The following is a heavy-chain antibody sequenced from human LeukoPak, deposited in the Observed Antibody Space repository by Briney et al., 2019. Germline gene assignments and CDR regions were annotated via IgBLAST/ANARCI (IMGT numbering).Heavy chain of an antibody. D-gene: IGHD6-19*01. CDR1: GFTFSSYW. CDR2: INSDGSST. Sequence: GGSLRLSCAASGFTFSSYWMHWVRQGPGKGLVWVARINSDGSSTRYADSVKGRFTISRDNAKNTLYLQMNSLRAEDTAVYYCARSGSGWSTSAPWGQGTLVTVSS. J-gene: IGHJ5*02. CDR3: ARSGSGWSTSAP. V-gene: IGHV3-74*01.